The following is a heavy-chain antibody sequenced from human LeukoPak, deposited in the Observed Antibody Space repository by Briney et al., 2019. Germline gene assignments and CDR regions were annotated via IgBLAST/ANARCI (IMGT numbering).Heavy chain of an antibody. CDR2: IRPTGSTT. CDR3: ARGPNSNWSWLDF. V-gene: IGHV3-74*01. J-gene: IGHJ4*02. D-gene: IGHD6-6*01. Sequence: PGGSLRLSCTASGFSFSGHWMHWARQLPGKGLVWVSRIRPTGSTTSYADSVKGRFTVSRDNAKNTLYLQVNNLRAEDTAVYYCARGPNSNWSWLDFWGQGTLLTVSS. CDR1: GFSFSGHW.